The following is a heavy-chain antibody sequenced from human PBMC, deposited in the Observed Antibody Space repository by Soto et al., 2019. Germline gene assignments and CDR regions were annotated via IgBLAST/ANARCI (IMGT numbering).Heavy chain of an antibody. Sequence: QVQLQESGPGLVKPSETLSLTCTVSGGSISSYYWSWIRQPPGKGLEWIGYIYESGSTNYNPSLKSRVTMSVDTSNNQFSLKLSSVTAADTAVYFCARSGRSGYYYYYGMDVWGQGTTVTVSS. J-gene: IGHJ6*02. D-gene: IGHD2-15*01. V-gene: IGHV4-59*01. CDR2: IYESGST. CDR3: ARSGRSGYYYYYGMDV. CDR1: GGSISSYY.